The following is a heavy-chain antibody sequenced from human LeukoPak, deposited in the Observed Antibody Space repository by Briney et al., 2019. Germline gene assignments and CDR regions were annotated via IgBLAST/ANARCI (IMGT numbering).Heavy chain of an antibody. D-gene: IGHD2-21*02. CDR3: ARSHIVAVTGFAFDI. J-gene: IGHJ3*02. Sequence: PSETLSLTCTVSGGSISTGGYYWSWIRQHPGKGLEWIGYIYYSGSTYYNPSLKSRVTITVDTSKNQFSLKLSSVTAADTTVYYCARSHIVAVTGFAFDIWGQGTLVTVSS. V-gene: IGHV4-31*03. CDR1: GGSISTGGYY. CDR2: IYYSGST.